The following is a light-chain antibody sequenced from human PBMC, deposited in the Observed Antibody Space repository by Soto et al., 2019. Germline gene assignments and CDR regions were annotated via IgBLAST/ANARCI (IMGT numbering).Light chain of an antibody. Sequence: IPLTQSPASLSASVGDRVTITFRASQDISSKLAWYQQKPGKAPKLLIYAASTVQSGVPSRFSGSGSGPDFPLTLSSLQREDFGTYYCQQLNSYPLAFGRGTKVDIK. J-gene: IGKJ3*01. CDR2: AAS. CDR3: QQLNSYPLA. CDR1: QDISSK. V-gene: IGKV1-9*01.